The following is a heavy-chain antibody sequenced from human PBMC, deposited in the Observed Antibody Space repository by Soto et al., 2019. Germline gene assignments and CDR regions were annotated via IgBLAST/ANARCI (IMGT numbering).Heavy chain of an antibody. D-gene: IGHD3-22*01. Sequence: AETLSLTCGVSGYSITSGFFWGWVRESPGKGLEWIGSISYSAKTFYNPSLASRLSIAGDTSMNQFSLRLTTVTAADTAVYYCTRGAGAPWVRFDSWGQGTLVTVSS. J-gene: IGHJ4*02. CDR3: TRGAGAPWVRFDS. V-gene: IGHV4-38-2*01. CDR2: ISYSAKT. CDR1: GYSITSGFF.